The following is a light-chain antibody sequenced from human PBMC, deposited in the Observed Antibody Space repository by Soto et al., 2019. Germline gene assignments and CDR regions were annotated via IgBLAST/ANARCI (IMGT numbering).Light chain of an antibody. CDR1: SSNIGAGYE. CDR3: QSYDSSLSGYV. J-gene: IGLJ1*01. CDR2: ENK. Sequence: QSVLTQPPSVSEAPGQRVTISCTGSSSNIGAGYEAHWYQQVPGTAPKLLIYENKNPPSGVPDRFSGSKSGTSASLAITGLQAEDEAEYYCQSYDSSLSGYVFGTGTKLTVL. V-gene: IGLV1-40*01.